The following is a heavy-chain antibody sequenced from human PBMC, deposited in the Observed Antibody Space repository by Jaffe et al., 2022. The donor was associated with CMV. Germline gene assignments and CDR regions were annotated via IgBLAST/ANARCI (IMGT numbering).Heavy chain of an antibody. CDR3: ARHRVNWGFSAIEV. CDR2: IYHTRGA. V-gene: IGHV4-59*08. J-gene: IGHJ3*01. D-gene: IGHD7-27*01. Sequence: QVLLQESGPGLLKPSETLSLTCTVSGASITSYYWTWIRQSPGKGMEWIGHIYHTRGAKYNPPLKSRVIISLDTSRNQISLNVNSVTAADTAVYYCARHRVNWGFSAIEVWGQGTVVTVSS. CDR1: GASITSYY.